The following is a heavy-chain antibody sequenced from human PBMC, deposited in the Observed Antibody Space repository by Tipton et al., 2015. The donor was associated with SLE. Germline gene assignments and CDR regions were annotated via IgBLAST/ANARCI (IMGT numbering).Heavy chain of an antibody. V-gene: IGHV4-38-2*02. CDR2: VYPGGTA. CDR1: GYSISRGYY. D-gene: IGHD4-23*01. J-gene: IGHJ5*02. CDR3: ARDPLRDYGGQTAPES. Sequence: TLSLTCTVSGYSISRGYYWGWIRQPPGGGLEWLGSVYPGGTAYYNPPPKSRVTVSVDTAKNQFSLKLTSVTAADTAVYYCARDPLRDYGGQTAPESWGQGTLVTVSS.